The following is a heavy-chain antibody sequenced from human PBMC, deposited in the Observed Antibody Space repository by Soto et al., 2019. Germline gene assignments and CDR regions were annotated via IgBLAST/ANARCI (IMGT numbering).Heavy chain of an antibody. D-gene: IGHD4-17*01. CDR2: ISYSGRT. Sequence: QLQLQESGPGLVKPSETLSLTCTVSGASIITDNYFWVWIRQSPRRGLALIGSISYSGRTYDNPSLRSRVTISIDASKNKFSLKLTSVTTADTAVYYCARRRASDYGGNHHPYYFDRWGQGALVTVSS. V-gene: IGHV4-39*01. CDR3: ARRRASDYGGNHHPYYFDR. J-gene: IGHJ4*02. CDR1: GASIITDNYF.